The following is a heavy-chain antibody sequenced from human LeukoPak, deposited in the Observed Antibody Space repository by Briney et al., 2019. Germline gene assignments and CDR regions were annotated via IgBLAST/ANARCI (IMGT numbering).Heavy chain of an antibody. J-gene: IGHJ4*02. CDR2: IYYSGSP. CDR3: ATWRTAKTGFDY. D-gene: IGHD1-1*01. Sequence: SETLSLTCTVSGGSLSNNNYYWACIRQPPGKGLECIGSIYYSGSPYYNPSLKSRVTISVDTSKNQFSLRLSSVTAADTAVYYCATWRTAKTGFDYWGQGTLVTVCS. V-gene: IGHV4-39*01. CDR1: GGSLSNNNYY.